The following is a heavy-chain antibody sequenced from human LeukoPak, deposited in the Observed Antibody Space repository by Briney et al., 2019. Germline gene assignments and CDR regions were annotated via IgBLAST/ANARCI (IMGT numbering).Heavy chain of an antibody. D-gene: IGHD3-22*01. J-gene: IGHJ4*02. CDR3: ARVIDDSSGYYYDY. CDR2: IYYSGST. V-gene: IGHV4-59*01. Sequence: SETLSLTCTVSGGSISSYYWSWIRQPPGKGLEWIGYIYYSGSTNYNPSLKSRVTISVDTSKNQFSLKLSSVTAADTAVYYCARVIDDSSGYYYDYWGQGTLVTVSS. CDR1: GGSISSYY.